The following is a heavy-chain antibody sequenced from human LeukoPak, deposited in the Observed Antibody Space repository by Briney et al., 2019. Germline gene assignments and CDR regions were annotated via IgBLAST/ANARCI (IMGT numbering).Heavy chain of an antibody. CDR1: GGSISTYY. CDR2: IYTSGFS. D-gene: IGHD3-3*01. J-gene: IGHJ4*02. Sequence: SETLSLTCTVSGGSISTYYWSWIRQPAGKGLEWIGRIYTSGFSNYNPSLKSRLTMSLDTSKNQFSLKMNSVTAADTAVYYCARSLTVFGVLHWGLGTLVTVSS. V-gene: IGHV4-4*07. CDR3: ARSLTVFGVLH.